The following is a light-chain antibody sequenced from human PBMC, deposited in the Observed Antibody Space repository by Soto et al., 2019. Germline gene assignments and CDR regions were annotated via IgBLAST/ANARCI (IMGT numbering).Light chain of an antibody. J-gene: IGLJ1*01. Sequence: SALNQAASVSGSPGQSITIPLTGNSSVIGAYNYVSWYQQHPGKAPKLMIYDVSNRPSGVSNRFSGSKSGNTASLTISGLQAEDESDYYCSSYTSSTSFYFGTGTKVTVL. CDR3: SSYTSSTSFY. V-gene: IGLV2-14*01. CDR1: SSVIGAYNY. CDR2: DVS.